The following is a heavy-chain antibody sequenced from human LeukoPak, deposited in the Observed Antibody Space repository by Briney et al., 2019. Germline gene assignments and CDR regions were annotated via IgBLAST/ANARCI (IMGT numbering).Heavy chain of an antibody. CDR2: IYYSGST. V-gene: IGHV4-30-4*01. D-gene: IGHD2-8*01. J-gene: IGHJ6*02. Sequence: PSETLSLTCTVSGGSISSGDYYWSWIRQPPGTGLEWIGYIYYSGSTYYNPSLKSRVTISVDTSKNQFSLKLSSVTAADTAVYYCARLGYCTNGVCYPYYYYGMDVWGQGTTVTVSS. CDR3: ARLGYCTNGVCYPYYYYGMDV. CDR1: GGSISSGDYY.